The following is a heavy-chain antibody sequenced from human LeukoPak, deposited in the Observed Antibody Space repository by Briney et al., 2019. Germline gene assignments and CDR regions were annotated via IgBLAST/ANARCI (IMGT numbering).Heavy chain of an antibody. CDR3: ARGWIQLSR. J-gene: IGHJ4*02. Sequence: PSETLSLTCAVYGGSFSGYYWSWIRQPPGKGLEWIGEINHRGSTNYNPSLKSRVTISVDTSKNQFSLKLSSVTAADTAVYYCARGWIQLSRWGQGTLVTVSS. D-gene: IGHD5-18*01. CDR1: GGSFSGYY. V-gene: IGHV4-34*01. CDR2: INHRGST.